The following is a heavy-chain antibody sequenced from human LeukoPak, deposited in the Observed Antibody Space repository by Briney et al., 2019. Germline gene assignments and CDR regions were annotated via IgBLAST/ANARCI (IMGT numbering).Heavy chain of an antibody. CDR3: ARDSGTTGEVKFDP. CDR2: INHSGST. CDR1: GGSFSGYY. Sequence: SETLSLTCAVYGGSFSGYYWSWIRQPPGKGLEWIGEINHSGSTNYNPSLKSRVTMSIDTSKNQFSLKLSFVTAADTAVYYCARDSGTTGEVKFDPWGQGTMVTVSS. D-gene: IGHD3-10*01. V-gene: IGHV4-34*01. J-gene: IGHJ5*02.